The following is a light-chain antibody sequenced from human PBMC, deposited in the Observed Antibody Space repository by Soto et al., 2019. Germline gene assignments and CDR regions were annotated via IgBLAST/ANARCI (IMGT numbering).Light chain of an antibody. Sequence: DIQMTQSPATLSSSVGDRVTITCRASQSISGSLAWYQQKPGKSPKLLIFEASNLKTGRPARFSGRGSGTEYTLNISSRQPDGSGRYYCQQYNDYWPFGQGTRVEIK. CDR2: EAS. CDR1: QSISGS. J-gene: IGKJ1*01. CDR3: QQYNDYWP. V-gene: IGKV1-5*03.